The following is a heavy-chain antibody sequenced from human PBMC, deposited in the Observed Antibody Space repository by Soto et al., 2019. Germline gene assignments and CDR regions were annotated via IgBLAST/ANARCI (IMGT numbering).Heavy chain of an antibody. V-gene: IGHV3-53*04. Sequence: WGSLGLSCTASGFAFRHKYMTWVRQAPGRGLEWVSLIYSGGDTACADSVKGRFTISRHTSQNTLYLQMNSLRAEDTAVYYCARKTDSIPSGGDVWGKGTAVTVSS. J-gene: IGHJ6*04. CDR2: IYSGGDT. CDR1: GFAFRHKY. D-gene: IGHD3-10*01. CDR3: ARKTDSIPSGGDV.